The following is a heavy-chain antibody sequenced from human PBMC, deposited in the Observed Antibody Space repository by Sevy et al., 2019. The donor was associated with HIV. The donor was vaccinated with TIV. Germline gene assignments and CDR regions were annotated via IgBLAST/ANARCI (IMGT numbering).Heavy chain of an antibody. J-gene: IGHJ5*02. CDR3: ARDLGQEQWLVRGNWLDP. CDR1: GFTFSSYA. V-gene: IGHV3-30*04. CDR2: ISYDGCNK. Sequence: GGSLRLSCAASGFTFSSYAMHWVRQAPGKGLEWVSAISYDGCNKYYADSVKGRFTISRDNSKNTLYLQMNSLRPEDTAVYYCARDLGQEQWLVRGNWLDPWGQGTLVTVSS. D-gene: IGHD6-19*01.